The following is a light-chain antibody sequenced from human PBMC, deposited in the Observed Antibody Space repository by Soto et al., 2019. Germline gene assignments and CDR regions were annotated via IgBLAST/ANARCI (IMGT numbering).Light chain of an antibody. J-gene: IGLJ2*01. CDR3: ETWDSKGV. V-gene: IGLV4-60*03. CDR1: SGHSSYI. Sequence: QSVLTQSSSASASLGSSVELTCTLSSGHSSYIIAWHQQQPGKAPRYLMKLEGSGSYNKGSGVPDRFSGSSSGADRYLTISNLQSEDEADYYCETWDSKGVFGGGTKLTVL. CDR2: LEGSGSY.